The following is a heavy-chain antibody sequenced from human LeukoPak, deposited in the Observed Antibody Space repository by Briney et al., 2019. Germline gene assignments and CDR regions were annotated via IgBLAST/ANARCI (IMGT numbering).Heavy chain of an antibody. CDR2: ISSSSYI. CDR1: GFTFSSYS. V-gene: IGHV3-21*01. CDR3: ARDGGKYYDFWSGYHDY. J-gene: IGHJ4*02. Sequence: GGSLRLSCAASGFTFSSYSMNWVRQAPGKGLEWVSSISSSSYIYYADSVKGRFTISRDNAKNSLYLQMNSLRAEDTAVYYCARDGGKYYDFWSGYHDYWGQGTLVTVSS. D-gene: IGHD3-3*01.